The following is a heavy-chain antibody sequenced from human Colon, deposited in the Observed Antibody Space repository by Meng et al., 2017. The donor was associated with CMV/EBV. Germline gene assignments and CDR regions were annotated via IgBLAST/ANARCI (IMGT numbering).Heavy chain of an antibody. CDR1: GFTFSSNW. Sequence: VRRVESGGNLVQPGGSLRLSCAASGFTFSSNWMHWVRQAPGKGLVWVSRINGDGSTTNYADSVKGRFTISRDIAKNILYLQMNSLRADDTALYYCARAGGYYDTSGLDYWGQGTLVTVSS. CDR2: INGDGSTT. V-gene: IGHV3-74*01. CDR3: ARAGGYYDTSGLDY. D-gene: IGHD3-22*01. J-gene: IGHJ4*02.